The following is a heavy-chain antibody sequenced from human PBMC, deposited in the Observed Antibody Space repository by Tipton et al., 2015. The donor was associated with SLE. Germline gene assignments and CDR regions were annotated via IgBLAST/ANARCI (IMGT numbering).Heavy chain of an antibody. Sequence: TLSLTCAVSGGSISSSNWWSWVRQPPGKGLEWIGEINHSGSTNYNPSLKSRVTISVDTSKNQFSLKLSSVTAADTAVYYCARGLLEPGDYWGQGTLVTVSS. CDR3: ARGLLEPGDY. CDR2: INHSGST. CDR1: GGSISSSNW. V-gene: IGHV4-4*02. D-gene: IGHD1-1*01. J-gene: IGHJ4*02.